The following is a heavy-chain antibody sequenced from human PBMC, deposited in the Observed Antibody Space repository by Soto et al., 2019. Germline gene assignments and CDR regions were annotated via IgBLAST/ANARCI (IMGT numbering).Heavy chain of an antibody. D-gene: IGHD5-18*01. V-gene: IGHV3-9*01. J-gene: IGHJ4*02. CDR3: ASGYSYGYYGY. Sequence: PGVSLRLSCAASGFTFQDYAMHGVRQGQGKGLEWVSGSTWHSGSIYYADSVKGRLTISRDNAKNSLYRQMNSLRAEDTAVYYCASGYSYGYYGYWGQGTLVTVSS. CDR2: STWHSGSI. CDR1: GFTFQDYA.